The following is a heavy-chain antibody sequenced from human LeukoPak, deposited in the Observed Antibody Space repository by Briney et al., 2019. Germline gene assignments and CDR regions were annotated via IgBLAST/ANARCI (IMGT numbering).Heavy chain of an antibody. V-gene: IGHV3-30-3*01. Sequence: GGSLRLSCAGSGFTFNDYVMHWVRQAPGKGLEWVALISYDGSSKYYADSVKGRFTVSRDNPRNTLYLQMNSLTTEDTGLYYCAREPHSSTYSVPYYFDSWGRGTLVTVSS. D-gene: IGHD3-22*01. J-gene: IGHJ4*02. CDR2: ISYDGSSK. CDR1: GFTFNDYV. CDR3: AREPHSSTYSVPYYFDS.